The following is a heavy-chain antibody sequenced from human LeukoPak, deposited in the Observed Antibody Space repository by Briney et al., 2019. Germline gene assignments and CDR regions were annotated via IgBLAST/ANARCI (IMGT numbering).Heavy chain of an antibody. CDR3: ARHRPYSSGWRHFDY. J-gene: IGHJ4*02. Sequence: GESLKISCKGSGYSFTSYWIGWVRQMPGKGLEWMGIIYPGDSDTRYSPSFQGQVTISADKSMSTAYLQWSSLKASDTAMYYCARHRPYSSGWRHFDYWGQGTLVTVSS. CDR2: IYPGDSDT. V-gene: IGHV5-51*01. D-gene: IGHD6-19*01. CDR1: GYSFTSYW.